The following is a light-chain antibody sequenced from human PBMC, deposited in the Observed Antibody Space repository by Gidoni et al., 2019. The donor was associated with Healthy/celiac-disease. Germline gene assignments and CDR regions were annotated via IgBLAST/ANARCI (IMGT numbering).Light chain of an antibody. CDR2: GAS. Sequence: EMVLTQSPGTLSVSPGERATLSCRASQSVSSSYVAWYQQKPGQAPRLLIYGASSRATGIPDRFSGSGSGTDFTLTISRLEPEDFAVYYCQQYGSSPPRTFGQGTKLEIK. CDR1: QSVSSSY. V-gene: IGKV3-20*01. J-gene: IGKJ2*01. CDR3: QQYGSSPPRT.